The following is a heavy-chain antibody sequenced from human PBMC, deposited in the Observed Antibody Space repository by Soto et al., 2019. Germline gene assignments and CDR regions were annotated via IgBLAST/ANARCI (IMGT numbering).Heavy chain of an antibody. V-gene: IGHV4-59*12. CDR1: GGSISPYY. CDR3: ARGPRSSGRRGIDY. Sequence: PSETLSLTCTVSGGSISPYYWSWIRQPPGRGLEWIGYIYYSGSTNYNPSPKSRVTISVDTSKSQFSLELSSVTAADTAVYYCARGPRSSGRRGIDYWGQGTLVTVSS. J-gene: IGHJ4*02. CDR2: IYYSGST. D-gene: IGHD3-22*01.